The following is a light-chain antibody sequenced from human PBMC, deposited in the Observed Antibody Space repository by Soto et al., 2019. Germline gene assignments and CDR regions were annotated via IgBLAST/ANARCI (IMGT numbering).Light chain of an antibody. J-gene: IGLJ3*02. V-gene: IGLV2-14*01. Sequence: QAASVSGSPGQSITISCTGTSSDVGGYNYVSWYQQHPGKAPKLMIYEVSNRPSGVSNRFSGSKSGNTASLTISGLQAEDEADYYCSSYTSSIYWVFGGGTKLTVL. CDR1: SSDVGGYNY. CDR3: SSYTSSIYWV. CDR2: EVS.